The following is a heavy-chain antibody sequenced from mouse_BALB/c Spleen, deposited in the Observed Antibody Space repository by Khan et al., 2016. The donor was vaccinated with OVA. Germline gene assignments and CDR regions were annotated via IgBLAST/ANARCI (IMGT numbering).Heavy chain of an antibody. D-gene: IGHD4-1*01. CDR1: GYSITGDYA. CDR3: ASELGRYDALDY. J-gene: IGHJ4*01. V-gene: IGHV3-2*02. Sequence: EVQLQESGPGLVKPSQSLSLTCTVTGYSITGDYAWNWIRQFPGNKLEWMGYLSSSGSTTYNQSLKSLSSITRVTSTAHFFLQWKSVTAEDTATYYCASELGRYDALDYWGQGTSVTVSS. CDR2: LSSSGST.